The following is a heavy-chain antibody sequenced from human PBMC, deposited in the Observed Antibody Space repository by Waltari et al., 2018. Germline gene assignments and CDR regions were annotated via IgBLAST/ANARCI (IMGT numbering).Heavy chain of an antibody. CDR3: ARGGAVAGSIPSIDY. D-gene: IGHD6-19*01. J-gene: IGHJ4*02. CDR2: ISSSGSTI. V-gene: IGHV3-11*04. Sequence: QVQLVESGGGLVKPGGSLRLSWAASGFHFSDYSIRWIRTAPGNGLEWVSYISSSGSTIYYADSLKGRFTISRDNAKNSLYLQMNSLRAEDTAVYYCARGGAVAGSIPSIDYWGQGTLVTVSS. CDR1: GFHFSDYS.